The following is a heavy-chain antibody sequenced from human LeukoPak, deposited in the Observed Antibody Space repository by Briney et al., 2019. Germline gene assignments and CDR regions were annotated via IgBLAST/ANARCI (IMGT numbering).Heavy chain of an antibody. J-gene: IGHJ6*02. CDR1: GFTFSSYG. CDR3: ARVRAGYRTSTSCYTGMDV. Sequence: GGSLRLSCAASGFTFSSYGMHWVRQAPGKGLEWVAPISYDGSNEYYADSVRGRFTISRDNSKFTLYMQMNSLRAEDTAVYYCARVRAGYRTSTSCYTGMDVWGQGTTVTVSS. V-gene: IGHV3-30*03. CDR2: ISYDGSNE. D-gene: IGHD2-2*01.